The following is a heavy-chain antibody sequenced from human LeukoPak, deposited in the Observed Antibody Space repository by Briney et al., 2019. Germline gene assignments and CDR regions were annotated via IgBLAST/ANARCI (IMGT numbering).Heavy chain of an antibody. D-gene: IGHD3-22*01. V-gene: IGHV3-11*04. Sequence: GGSLRLSCTASGFIFSDHYMSWIRQAPGKGLEWVSYISSSGTTIYYADSVKGRFTISRDSAKTSLYLQMNNLRAEDTAVYYCARDNGYFSVDYWGQGTLVTVSS. CDR1: GFIFSDHY. J-gene: IGHJ4*02. CDR3: ARDNGYFSVDY. CDR2: ISSSGTTI.